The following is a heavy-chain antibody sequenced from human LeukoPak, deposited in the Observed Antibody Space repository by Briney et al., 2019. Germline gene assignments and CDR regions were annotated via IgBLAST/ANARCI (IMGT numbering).Heavy chain of an antibody. J-gene: IGHJ4*02. CDR2: ISWNSGSI. CDR1: GFTFDDYA. Sequence: HPGGSLRLSCAASGFTFDDYAMYWVRQAPGKGLEWVSGISWNSGSIGYAASVKGRFTISRDNAKSSLYLQMNSLRAEDTALYYCAKDIGMTVIVSPGFDYWGQGSLVTVSS. CDR3: AKDIGMTVIVSPGFDY. V-gene: IGHV3-9*01. D-gene: IGHD3-22*01.